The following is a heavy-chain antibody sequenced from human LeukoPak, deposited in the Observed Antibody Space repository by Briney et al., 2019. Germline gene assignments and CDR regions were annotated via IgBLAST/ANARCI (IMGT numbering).Heavy chain of an antibody. D-gene: IGHD6-13*01. V-gene: IGHV4-4*02. CDR3: AREVAAAGAFDI. CDR2: IYHSGST. Sequence: SETLSLTCAVSGSSISSSNWWSWVRQPPGEGLEWIGEIYHSGSTNYNPSLKSRVTISVDKSKNQFSLKLSSVTAADTAVYYCAREVAAAGAFDIWGQGTMVTVSS. CDR1: GSSISSSNW. J-gene: IGHJ3*02.